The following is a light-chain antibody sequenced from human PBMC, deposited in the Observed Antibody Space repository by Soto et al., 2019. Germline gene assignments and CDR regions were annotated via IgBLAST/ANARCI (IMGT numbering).Light chain of an antibody. Sequence: QSVLTQPPTVSGAPGQKVTVSCSGSSSNIGNNYVSWYQHLPGTAPKLLIYDNDKRPSGIPDRFSGSKSGTSATLGITGLQTGDEADYYCGAWDSSLSAVVLGGGTQLTVL. CDR2: DND. CDR1: SSNIGNNY. V-gene: IGLV1-51*01. CDR3: GAWDSSLSAVV. J-gene: IGLJ2*01.